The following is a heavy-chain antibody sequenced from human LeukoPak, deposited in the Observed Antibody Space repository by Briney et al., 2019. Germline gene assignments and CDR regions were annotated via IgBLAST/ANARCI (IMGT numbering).Heavy chain of an antibody. CDR3: XREXXXXXXXXXXXYXFQH. Sequence: EASVKLSCNASGGTFSSYAISWVRQAPGQGLEWIGRIIPILGIANYAQKFQGRVTITADKSTRTAYMELSSLRSEDTAVYYCXREXXXXXXXXXXXYXFQHWGQGTLVTVSS. CDR2: IIPILGIA. CDR1: GGTFSSYA. V-gene: IGHV1-69*04. J-gene: IGHJ1*01.